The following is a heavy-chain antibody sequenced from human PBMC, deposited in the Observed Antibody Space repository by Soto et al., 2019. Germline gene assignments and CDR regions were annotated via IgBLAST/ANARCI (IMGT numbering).Heavy chain of an antibody. V-gene: IGHV5-51*01. CDR1: GYSFTNYW. J-gene: IGHJ5*02. CDR2: IYPGDSDT. CDR3: ARGGPQVVHNWVDP. D-gene: IGHD2-15*01. Sequence: PGESLKISCKGSGYSFTNYWIGWVRQMPGKGLEWMGIIYPGDSDTRYSPSFQGQVTISADKSLSTAYLQWDSLRASDTATYYCARGGPQVVHNWVDPWGQGTLVTVSS.